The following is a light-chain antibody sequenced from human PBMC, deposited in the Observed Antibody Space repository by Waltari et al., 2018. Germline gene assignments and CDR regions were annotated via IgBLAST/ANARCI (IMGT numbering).Light chain of an antibody. CDR1: NSNIGADHD. J-gene: IGLJ1*01. V-gene: IGLV1-40*01. Sequence: QSVLTQPPSMSGAPGQRVTISCTGSNSNIGADHDVHWYQHLPGAAPKVLIYSNTNRPSGGPDRFSASKSGTSASLAITGLQAEDEGDYYCQSYDNSRTVFGTGTKLTVL. CDR3: QSYDNSRTV. CDR2: SNT.